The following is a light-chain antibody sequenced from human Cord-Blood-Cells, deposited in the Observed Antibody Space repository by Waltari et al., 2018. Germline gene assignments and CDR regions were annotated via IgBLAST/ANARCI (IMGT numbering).Light chain of an antibody. CDR1: QSVSSN. V-gene: IGKV3D-15*01. CDR3: QQYNNSLT. Sequence: EIVMTQSPATLSVSPGERATLSCRASQSVSSNLAWYQQKPGQAPMLLIYGASTRATGIPARFSGSGSGTEFTLTISSLQSEDFAVYYCQQYNNSLTFGGGTKVEIK. J-gene: IGKJ4*01. CDR2: GAS.